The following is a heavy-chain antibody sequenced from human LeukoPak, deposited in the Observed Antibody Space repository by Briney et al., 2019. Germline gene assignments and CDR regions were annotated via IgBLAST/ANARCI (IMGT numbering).Heavy chain of an antibody. CDR3: AILPDCSSTSCYTVDY. CDR1: GYTFTVYY. V-gene: IGHV1-2*02. D-gene: IGHD2-2*02. J-gene: IGHJ4*02. Sequence: GASVTVSCKASGYTFTVYYMHWVRQAPGQGLEWMGWINPNSGGTNYAQKFQGRVTMTRDTSISTAYMELSRLRSDDTAGYYCAILPDCSSTSCYTVDYWGQGTLVTVSS. CDR2: INPNSGGT.